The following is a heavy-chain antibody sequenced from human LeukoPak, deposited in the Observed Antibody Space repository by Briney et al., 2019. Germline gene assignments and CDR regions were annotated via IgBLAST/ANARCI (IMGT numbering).Heavy chain of an antibody. CDR3: ARDRHYDFYYIRGEYNWFDP. CDR1: GCTFSSYG. J-gene: IGHJ5*02. Sequence: GGSLRLSCAASGCTFSSYGMSWVRQAPGKGLEWVSNLNQGGSEKYYADSVKGRFTISRDNAKNSLYLQMNSLRAEDTAVYYCARDRHYDFYYIRGEYNWFDPWGQGTLVTVSS. V-gene: IGHV3-7*01. D-gene: IGHD3-3*01. CDR2: LNQGGSEK.